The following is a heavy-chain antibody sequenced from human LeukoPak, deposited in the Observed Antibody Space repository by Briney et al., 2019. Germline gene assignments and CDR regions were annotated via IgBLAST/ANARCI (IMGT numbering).Heavy chain of an antibody. Sequence: PSETLSLTCAVYGGSFSGYYWSWIRQPPGKGLEWIGEINHSGSTNYNPSLKGRVTISVDTSKNQFSLKLSSVTAADTAVYYCASTMVRGVIRDYWGQGTLVTVSS. D-gene: IGHD3-10*01. V-gene: IGHV4-34*01. CDR3: ASTMVRGVIRDY. CDR1: GGSFSGYY. CDR2: INHSGST. J-gene: IGHJ4*02.